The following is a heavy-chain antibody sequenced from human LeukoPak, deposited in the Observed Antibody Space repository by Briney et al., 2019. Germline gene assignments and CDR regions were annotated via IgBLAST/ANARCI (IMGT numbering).Heavy chain of an antibody. V-gene: IGHV1-46*01. J-gene: IGHJ5*02. Sequence: ASVTVSCTASGYTFTSYYMHWVRQAPGQGLEWMGIINPSGGSTSYAQKFQGRVTMTRDTSTSTVYMELSSLRSEDTAVYYCARGDPRSRYDSSGYRPNFDPWGQGTLVTVSS. D-gene: IGHD3-22*01. CDR1: GYTFTSYY. CDR3: ARGDPRSRYDSSGYRPNFDP. CDR2: INPSGGST.